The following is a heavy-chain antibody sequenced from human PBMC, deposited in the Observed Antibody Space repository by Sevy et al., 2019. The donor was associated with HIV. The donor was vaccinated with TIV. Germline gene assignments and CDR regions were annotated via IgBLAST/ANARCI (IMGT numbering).Heavy chain of an antibody. J-gene: IGHJ4*02. Sequence: GESLKISCAASGFTFSSYAMSWVRQAPGKGLEWVSAISGSGGSTYYADSVKGRFTISRDNSKNTLYLQMNSLRAEDTAVYYCAKEGRYYDSSGYPGYYFDYWGQGTLVTVSS. CDR3: AKEGRYYDSSGYPGYYFDY. V-gene: IGHV3-23*01. CDR2: ISGSGGST. CDR1: GFTFSSYA. D-gene: IGHD3-22*01.